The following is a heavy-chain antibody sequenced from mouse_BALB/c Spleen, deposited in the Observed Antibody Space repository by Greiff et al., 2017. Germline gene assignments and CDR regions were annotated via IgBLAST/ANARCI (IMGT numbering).Heavy chain of an antibody. D-gene: IGHD3-3*01. CDR1: GFTFSSFG. Sequence: EVKLQESGGGLVQPGGSRKLSCAASGFTFSSFGMHWVRQAPEKGLEWVAYISSGSSTIYYADTVKGRFTISRDNPKNTLFLQMTSLRSEDTAMYYCARREGTRDYFDYWGQGTTLTVSS. J-gene: IGHJ2*01. CDR2: ISSGSSTI. CDR3: ARREGTRDYFDY. V-gene: IGHV5-17*02.